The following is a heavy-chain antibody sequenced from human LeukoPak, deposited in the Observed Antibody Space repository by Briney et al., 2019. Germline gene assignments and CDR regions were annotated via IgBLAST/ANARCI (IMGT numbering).Heavy chain of an antibody. CDR2: INHSGST. J-gene: IGHJ4*02. V-gene: IGHV4-34*01. CDR3: ARGQWLDNY. CDR1: GGSFSGYY. D-gene: IGHD6-19*01. Sequence: PSETLSLTCAVYGGSFSGYYWSWVRQPPGKGVEGIGEINHSGSTNYNPALRSRVTISVDTSKNQFSLKLSSVTVADTAVYYCARGQWLDNYWGQGTLVTVSS.